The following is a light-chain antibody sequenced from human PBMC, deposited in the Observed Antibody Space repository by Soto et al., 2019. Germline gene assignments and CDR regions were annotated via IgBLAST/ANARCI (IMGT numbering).Light chain of an antibody. J-gene: IGLJ2*01. CDR2: EVS. Sequence: QSALTQPPSASGSPGQSVTISCAGTSSDVGGYSYVSWYQQHPGKAPKLIIYEVSSRPSGVPDRFSGSKSGNTASLTVSGLQAEDEADYYCFSYAGSNKLAFGAGTKVTVL. V-gene: IGLV2-8*01. CDR1: SSDVGGYSY. CDR3: FSYAGSNKLA.